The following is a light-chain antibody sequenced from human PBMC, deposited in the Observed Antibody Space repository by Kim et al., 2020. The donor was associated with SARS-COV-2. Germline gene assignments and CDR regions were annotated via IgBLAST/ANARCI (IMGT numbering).Light chain of an antibody. Sequence: LTQPHSVSESPGKTVTISCTRSSGSIASNYVQWYQQRPGSAPTTVIYEDNQRPSGVPDRISGSIDSSSNSASLTISGPKTEDEADYYCQSYDSSNWVFGGGTKVTVL. J-gene: IGLJ3*02. CDR2: EDN. CDR1: SGSIASNY. V-gene: IGLV6-57*04. CDR3: QSYDSSNWV.